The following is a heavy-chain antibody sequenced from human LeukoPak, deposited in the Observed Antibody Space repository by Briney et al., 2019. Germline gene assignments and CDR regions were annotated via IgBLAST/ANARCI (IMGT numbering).Heavy chain of an antibody. CDR2: ISPYNGNT. CDR3: ARDPSGLGDAFDI. D-gene: IGHD3/OR15-3a*01. Sequence: ALVKVSCKASGYTFTSFGITWVRQAPGQGLEWMGWISPYNGNTKYAQTLQGRVTMTTDTSTSTDYMEVRSLRSDDTAVYYCARDPSGLGDAFDIWGQGTMVTVSS. CDR1: GYTFTSFG. J-gene: IGHJ3*02. V-gene: IGHV1-18*01.